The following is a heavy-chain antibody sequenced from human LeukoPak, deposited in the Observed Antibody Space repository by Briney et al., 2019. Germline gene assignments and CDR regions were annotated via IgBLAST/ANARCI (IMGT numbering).Heavy chain of an antibody. Sequence: GGSLRLSCAASGFTFSSYAMTWVRQAPGKGLEWVSVISAGGGSTYYADSVKGRFTISRDNSKNTLYLQMNSLRAVDTAVYYCAKGITMIVVAPDYWGQGTLVTVSS. CDR1: GFTFSSYA. D-gene: IGHD3-22*01. V-gene: IGHV3-23*01. CDR3: AKGITMIVVAPDY. CDR2: ISAGGGST. J-gene: IGHJ4*02.